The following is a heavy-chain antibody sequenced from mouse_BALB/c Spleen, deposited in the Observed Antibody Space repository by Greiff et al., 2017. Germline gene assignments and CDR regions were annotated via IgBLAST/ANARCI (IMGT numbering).Heavy chain of an antibody. J-gene: IGHJ3*01. V-gene: IGHV1-69*01. CDR2: IDTSDSYT. D-gene: IGHD1-1*01. CDR1: GYTFTDYW. CDR3: AREGNYGSSLAY. Sequence: VQLQQPGAELVMPGASVKMSCKASGYTFTDYWMHWVKQRPGQGLEWIGAIDTSDSYTSYNQKFKGKATLTVDESSSTAYMQLSSLTSEDSAVYYCAREGNYGSSLAYWGQGTLVTVSA.